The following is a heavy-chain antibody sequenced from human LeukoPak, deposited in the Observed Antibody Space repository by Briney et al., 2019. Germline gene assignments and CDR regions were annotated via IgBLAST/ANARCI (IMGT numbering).Heavy chain of an antibody. CDR1: GFTVSSYA. J-gene: IGHJ4*02. CDR2: IGYSAGDT. V-gene: IGHV3-23*01. Sequence: GGSLRLSCAASGFTVSSYAMTWVRQAPGKGLEWVSAIGYSAGDTYYADSVKGRFTISRDNSMKTLYLQMSSLRADDTALYYCAKDDDGHHHGVDHWGQGTLVTVSS. CDR3: AKDDDGHHHGVDH. D-gene: IGHD4-17*01.